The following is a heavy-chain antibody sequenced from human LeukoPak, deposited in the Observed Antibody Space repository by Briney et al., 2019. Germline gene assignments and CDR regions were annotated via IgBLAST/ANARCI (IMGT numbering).Heavy chain of an antibody. J-gene: IGHJ3*01. V-gene: IGHV4-34*01. CDR3: ARAPYLSSGS. Sequence: ASESLSLTCAVDGGSLSGYYWSWIRRPPGKGLEWIGVINHSGSTNYNPSLKSRVTISLDTYKSQFSLKLTSVTAADTAVYYCARAPYLSSGSWGQGTMVTVSS. CDR1: GGSLSGYY. CDR2: INHSGST. D-gene: IGHD3-22*01.